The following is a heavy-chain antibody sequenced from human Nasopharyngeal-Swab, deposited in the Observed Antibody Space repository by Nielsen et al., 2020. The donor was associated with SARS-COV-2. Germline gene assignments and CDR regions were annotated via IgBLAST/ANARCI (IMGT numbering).Heavy chain of an antibody. CDR3: AKDPKRDIWSGYYYYYYYLDV. J-gene: IGHJ6*03. V-gene: IGHV3-23*01. D-gene: IGHD3-3*01. Sequence: GGSLRLSCAASGFTFNTYAMTWVRQAPGKGLVWVSAIGDTGDSTYYADSVKGRFTISRDNSKNTLYLQMNSLRVEDTAVYYCAKDPKRDIWSGYYYYYYYLDVWGKGTTVTVSS. CDR1: GFTFNTYA. CDR2: IGDTGDST.